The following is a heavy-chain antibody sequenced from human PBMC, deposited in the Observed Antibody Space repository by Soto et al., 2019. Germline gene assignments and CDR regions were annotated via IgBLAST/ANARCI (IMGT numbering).Heavy chain of an antibody. Sequence: QVQLVQSGAEVKKPGSSVKVSCKASGGTFSSYAISWVRQAPGQGLEWMGGIIPIFGTANYAQKFQGRVTITADESTSTGYMEVSSLRSEDTAVYYCARRREGSYYYYGMDVWGQGTTVTVSS. J-gene: IGHJ6*02. V-gene: IGHV1-69*01. CDR1: GGTFSSYA. CDR3: ARRREGSYYYYGMDV. CDR2: IIPIFGTA. D-gene: IGHD3-10*01.